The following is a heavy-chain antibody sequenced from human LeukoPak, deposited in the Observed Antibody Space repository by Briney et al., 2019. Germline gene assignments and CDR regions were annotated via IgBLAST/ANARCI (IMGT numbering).Heavy chain of an antibody. J-gene: IGHJ4*02. D-gene: IGHD3-22*01. V-gene: IGHV1-69*13. CDR3: ARGNYYDSSGTGHPFDY. CDR1: GGTFSSYA. Sequence: ASVKVSCKASGGTFSSYAISWVRQAPGQGLEWMGGIIPIFGTAHYAQKFQGRVTITADESTSTAYMELSSLRSEDTAVYYCARGNYYDSSGTGHPFDYWGRGTLVTVSS. CDR2: IIPIFGTA.